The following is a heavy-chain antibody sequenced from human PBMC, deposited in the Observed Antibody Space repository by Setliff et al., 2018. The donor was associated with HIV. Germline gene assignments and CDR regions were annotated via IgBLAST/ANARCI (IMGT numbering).Heavy chain of an antibody. CDR1: GSSISTSYW. CDR3: ARGRFHRLHRPYSGSGSLGIQYFDY. CDR2: IYHSGST. J-gene: IGHJ4*02. V-gene: IGHV4-28*06. D-gene: IGHD3-10*01. Sequence: PSETLSLTCAVSGSSISTSYWWGWIRQPPGKGLEWIGYIYHSGSTNYNPSLKSRVTISVDTSKSQFSLRLNSVTATDTALYYCARGRFHRLHRPYSGSGSLGIQYFDYWGQGTLVTVSS.